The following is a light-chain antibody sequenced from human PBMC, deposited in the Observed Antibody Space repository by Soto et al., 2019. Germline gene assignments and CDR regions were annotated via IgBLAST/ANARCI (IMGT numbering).Light chain of an antibody. CDR2: GAS. CDR3: QQYGSSLWT. V-gene: IGKV3-20*01. J-gene: IGKJ1*01. CDR1: QSLTSDY. Sequence: EIVLTQSPGTLSLSPVERATLSFRASQSLTSDYLAWYQQKPGQTPRLLIHGASSRATGIPDRFSGSGSGTDFTLTISRLEPEDFAVYYCQQYGSSLWTFGQGTKGDIK.